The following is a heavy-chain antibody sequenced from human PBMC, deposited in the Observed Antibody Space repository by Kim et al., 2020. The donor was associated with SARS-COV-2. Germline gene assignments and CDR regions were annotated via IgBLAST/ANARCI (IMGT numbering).Heavy chain of an antibody. D-gene: IGHD4-17*01. J-gene: IGHJ4*02. V-gene: IGHV3-73*01. CDR3: TRLSGDYGDYDVDY. Sequence: AASMKGRFTIYRDDSKHTAYLQMNSLKTEDTAVYYCTRLSGDYGDYDVDYWGQGTLVTVSS.